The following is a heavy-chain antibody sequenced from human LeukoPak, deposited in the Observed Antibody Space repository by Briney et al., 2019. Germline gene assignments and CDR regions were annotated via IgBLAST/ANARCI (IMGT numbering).Heavy chain of an antibody. CDR2: IYYSGST. D-gene: IGHD1-26*01. CDR1: LDYISISTYY. Sequence: SETPSLTRTLSLDYISISTYYGVWIRPPPGKGREWIGNIYYSGSTYYNPSLKSRVTISVDTSKNQFSLKLSAVTAAETAVYYCAREGATQAFDIWGQGTMVTVSS. J-gene: IGHJ3*02. CDR3: AREGATQAFDI. V-gene: IGHV4-39*02.